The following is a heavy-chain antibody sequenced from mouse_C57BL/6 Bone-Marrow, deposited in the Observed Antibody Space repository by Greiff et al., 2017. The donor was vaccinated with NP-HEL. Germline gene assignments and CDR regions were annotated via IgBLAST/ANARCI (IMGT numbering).Heavy chain of an antibody. J-gene: IGHJ2*01. CDR1: GFTFTDYY. Sequence: DVQLQESGGGLVQPGGSLSLSCAASGFTFTDYYMSWVRQPPGKALEWLGFIRNKANGYTTEYSASVKGRFTISRDNSQSILYLQMNALRAEDSATYYCAVDGYSYFDYWGQGTTLTVSS. V-gene: IGHV7-3*01. CDR3: AVDGYSYFDY. CDR2: IRNKANGYTT. D-gene: IGHD2-3*01.